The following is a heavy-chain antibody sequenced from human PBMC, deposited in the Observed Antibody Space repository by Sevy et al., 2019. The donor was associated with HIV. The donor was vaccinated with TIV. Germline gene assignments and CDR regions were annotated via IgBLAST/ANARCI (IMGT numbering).Heavy chain of an antibody. J-gene: IGHJ4*02. D-gene: IGHD6-19*01. CDR1: GFTVSRNY. CDR2: IYSDGKT. V-gene: IGHV3-66*01. Sequence: GGSLRLSCVASGFTVSRNYMSWVRQAPGKGLEWVSVIYSDGKTFYADSVQDRFTISRDNSKNTLYLQMNSLRAEDMAVYYCAGWSSAWTLFDYWGQGTLVTVSS. CDR3: AGWSSAWTLFDY.